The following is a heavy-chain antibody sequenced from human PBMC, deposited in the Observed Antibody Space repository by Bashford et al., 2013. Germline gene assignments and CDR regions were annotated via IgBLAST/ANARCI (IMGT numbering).Heavy chain of an antibody. CDR1: GYTFSRNG. J-gene: IGHJ4*02. V-gene: IGHV1-18*01. D-gene: IGHD5-18*01. Sequence: ASVKVSCKASGYTFSRNGISWVRQAPGQGLEWMGWISVHNGNTNYAQKFQGRVTITADESTSTAYMELSSLRSEDTAVYYCASGSGYSYGSSYWGQGTLVTVSS. CDR3: ASGSGYSYGSSY. CDR2: ISVHNGNT.